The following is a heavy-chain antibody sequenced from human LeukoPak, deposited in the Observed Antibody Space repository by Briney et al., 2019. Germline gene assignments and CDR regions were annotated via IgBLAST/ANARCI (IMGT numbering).Heavy chain of an antibody. J-gene: IGHJ3*02. D-gene: IGHD1-26*01. V-gene: IGHV4-39*07. CDR1: GGSISSSSHH. Sequence: PSETLSLTCTVSGGSISSSSHHWDWIRQPPGQGLEWIGSIFYSGSTYYSPSLKSRVTISVDTSKNQFSLKLSSVTAADTAVYYCAEFKGGSSMGDAFDIWGQGTMVTVSS. CDR3: AEFKGGSSMGDAFDI. CDR2: IFYSGST.